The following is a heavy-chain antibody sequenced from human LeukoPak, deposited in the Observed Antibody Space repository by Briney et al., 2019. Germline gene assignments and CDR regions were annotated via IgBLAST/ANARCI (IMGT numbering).Heavy chain of an antibody. CDR3: ARGPTGY. Sequence: ASVKVSCKASGYTFSSYAISWVRQAPGQGLEWMGWINPNSGGTNYAQKFQGRVTMTRDTSISTAYMELSRLRSDDTAVYYCARGPTGYWGQGTLVTVSS. CDR1: GYTFSSYA. J-gene: IGHJ4*02. CDR2: INPNSGGT. D-gene: IGHD4-17*01. V-gene: IGHV1-2*02.